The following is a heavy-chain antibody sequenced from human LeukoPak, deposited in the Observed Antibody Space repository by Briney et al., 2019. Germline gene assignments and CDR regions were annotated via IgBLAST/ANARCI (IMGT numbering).Heavy chain of an antibody. V-gene: IGHV3-21*01. CDR3: ARDKGDDYGDYRNAFDS. CDR2: INSSSSYI. Sequence: GGSLRLSCAASGFTFSSYSMNWVRQAPGKGLEWVSSINSSSSYIYYADSVKGRFTISRDNAKNSLYLQMNSLRAEDTAVYYCARDKGDDYGDYRNAFDSWGQGTMVTVSS. J-gene: IGHJ3*02. D-gene: IGHD4-17*01. CDR1: GFTFSSYS.